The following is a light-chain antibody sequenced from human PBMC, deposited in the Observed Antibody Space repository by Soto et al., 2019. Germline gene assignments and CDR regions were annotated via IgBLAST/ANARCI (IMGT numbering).Light chain of an antibody. J-gene: IGLJ2*01. CDR3: AAWDASLNGRV. CDR2: RDN. V-gene: IGLV1-47*01. Sequence: QLVLTQPPSASGTPGQRVTISCSGSSSNIGKNYVTWHQQLPGRAPKLLIYRDNQRPSGVPDRFSASKSGTSASLAISGLRSEDEADYYCAAWDASLNGRVFGGGTKVTVL. CDR1: SSNIGKNY.